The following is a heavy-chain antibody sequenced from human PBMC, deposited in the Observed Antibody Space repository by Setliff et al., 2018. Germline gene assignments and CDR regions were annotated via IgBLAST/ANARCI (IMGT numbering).Heavy chain of an antibody. CDR2: VYYSGYT. J-gene: IGHJ1*01. D-gene: IGHD3-10*01. CDR3: ARVDFTMIQGVLGL. Sequence: SETLSLTCAVYGGSFSSFYWSWIRQPPGKGLEWIGSVYYSGYTYYNPSLQSRVTISVDMSKNQFSMKLTSATAPDTDVYYCARVDFTMIQGVLGLWGQGTLVTVSS. V-gene: IGHV4-34*01. CDR1: GGSFSSFY.